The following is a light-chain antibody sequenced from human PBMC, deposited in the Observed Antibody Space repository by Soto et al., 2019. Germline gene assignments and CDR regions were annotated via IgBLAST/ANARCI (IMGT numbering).Light chain of an antibody. CDR3: SSYTTGRSLPWV. V-gene: IGLV2-14*01. CDR1: TNDIGTYEY. J-gene: IGLJ1*01. Sequence: QSVLTQPASVSGSPGQSITISCTGSTNDIGTYEYVSWHQHHPGKAPKLVIFGVNDRPSGISHRFSGSKSGNTASLTISGLQLEDEAVYYCSSYTTGRSLPWVFGTGTKLTVL. CDR2: GVN.